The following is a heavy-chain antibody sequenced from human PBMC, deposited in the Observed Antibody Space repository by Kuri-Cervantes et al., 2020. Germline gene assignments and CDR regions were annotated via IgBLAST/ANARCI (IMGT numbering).Heavy chain of an antibody. D-gene: IGHD3-22*01. CDR1: GGTFSSYA. J-gene: IGHJ2*01. V-gene: IGHV1-69*13. Sequence: SVKVSCKASGGTFSSYAISWVRQAPGQGLEWRGGIIPIFGTANYAQRFQGRVTITADESTSTAYMELSSLRSEDTAVYYCARDPGYYDSSGYQPWYFDLWGRGTLVTVSS. CDR3: ARDPGYYDSSGYQPWYFDL. CDR2: IIPIFGTA.